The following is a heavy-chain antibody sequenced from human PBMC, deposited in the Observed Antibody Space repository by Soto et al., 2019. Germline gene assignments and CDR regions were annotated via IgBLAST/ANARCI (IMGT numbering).Heavy chain of an antibody. CDR3: ARADYGDYFDY. D-gene: IGHD4-17*01. Sequence: GGSLRLSCAASGFTFSSYAMHWVRQAPGKGLEWVAVISYDGSNKYYADSAKGRFTISRDNSKNTLYLQMNSLRAEDTAVYYCARADYGDYFDYWGQGTLVTVSS. CDR2: ISYDGSNK. V-gene: IGHV3-30-3*01. CDR1: GFTFSSYA. J-gene: IGHJ4*02.